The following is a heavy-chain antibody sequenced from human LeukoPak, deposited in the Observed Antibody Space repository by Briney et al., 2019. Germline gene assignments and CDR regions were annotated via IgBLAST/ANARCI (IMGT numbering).Heavy chain of an antibody. CDR3: ARLDILTGNYYYFNC. V-gene: IGHV3-74*01. Sequence: GGSLRLSCAASGFTFSSYWMHWVRQAPGMGGVWVSRICGDGSTTSYADSVKGRFTISRDNAKNTLYLQMNRLRAEDTAVYYCARLDILTGNYYYFNCWGQGTLVTVSS. D-gene: IGHD3-9*01. J-gene: IGHJ4*02. CDR2: ICGDGSTT. CDR1: GFTFSSYW.